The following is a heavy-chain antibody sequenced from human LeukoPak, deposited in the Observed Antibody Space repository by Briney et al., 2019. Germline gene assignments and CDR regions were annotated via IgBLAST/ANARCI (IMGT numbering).Heavy chain of an antibody. CDR1: GGTFSSYA. D-gene: IGHD3-10*01. CDR3: ARGETYYYGSGSHPLDY. CDR2: IIPIFGTA. Sequence: ASVTVSCKASGGTFSSYAISWVRQAPGQGLEWMGGIIPIFGTANYAQKFQGRVTITADESTSTAYMELSSLRSEDTAVYYCARGETYYYGSGSHPLDYWGQGTLVTVSS. V-gene: IGHV1-69*13. J-gene: IGHJ4*02.